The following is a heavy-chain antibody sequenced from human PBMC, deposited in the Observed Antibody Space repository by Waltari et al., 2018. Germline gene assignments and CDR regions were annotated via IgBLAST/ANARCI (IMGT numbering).Heavy chain of an antibody. J-gene: IGHJ4*02. D-gene: IGHD6-13*01. CDR1: GCSISSHY. Sequence: QVQLQESGPGLVKPSETLSLTCTVSGCSISSHYWHWIRQPPGKGLEWIGYIDYSGSTNNNPSLKSRVTISVDTSKNQFSRKLSYVTAADTAVYYCARKGAAAGSFDYWGQGTLVIVSS. CDR3: ARKGAAAGSFDY. CDR2: IDYSGST. V-gene: IGHV4-59*11.